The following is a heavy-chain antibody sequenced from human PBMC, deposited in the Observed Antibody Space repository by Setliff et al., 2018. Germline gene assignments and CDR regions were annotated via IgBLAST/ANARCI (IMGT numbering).Heavy chain of an antibody. J-gene: IGHJ4*02. Sequence: PGGSLRLSCAASGFTFDDYGMSWVRQGPGKGLEWVSGTNWNGGSTGYADSVKGRFTISRDNAKNSLYLQMNSLRAEDTALYYCARERDGYSATPHWAYWGQGTLVTVSS. D-gene: IGHD5-18*01. CDR1: GFTFDDYG. V-gene: IGHV3-20*04. CDR2: TNWNGGST. CDR3: ARERDGYSATPHWAY.